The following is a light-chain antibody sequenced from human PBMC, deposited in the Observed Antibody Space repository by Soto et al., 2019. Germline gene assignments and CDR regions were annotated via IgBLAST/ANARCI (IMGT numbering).Light chain of an antibody. J-gene: IGLJ1*01. CDR2: DVS. CDR3: SSYTSSSSTYV. V-gene: IGLV2-14*01. CDR1: SSDVGGYNY. Sequence: QSALTQPASVSGSPGQSITISCTGTSSDVGGYNYVSWYQQHPGKAPKLMIYDVSNRPSGVSNRFSGSKSGNTASLTISGLQSDDETDYYCSSYTSSSSTYVFGTETKLTVL.